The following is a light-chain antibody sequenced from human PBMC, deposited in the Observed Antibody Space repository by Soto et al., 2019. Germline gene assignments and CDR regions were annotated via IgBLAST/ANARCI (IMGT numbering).Light chain of an antibody. J-gene: IGKJ1*01. Sequence: IVLTQSPGTLSLSPGERATLSCRASQSVSSNYLAWYQQKPGQAPRPLIYGASSRATGIPDRFSGSGAGTDVTLTISRLESEDFAVYYCQQYGSAPWTFGQGTKVEIK. V-gene: IGKV3-20*01. CDR3: QQYGSAPWT. CDR2: GAS. CDR1: QSVSSNY.